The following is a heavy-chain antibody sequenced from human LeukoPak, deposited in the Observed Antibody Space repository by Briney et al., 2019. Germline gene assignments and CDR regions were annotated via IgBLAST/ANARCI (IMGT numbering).Heavy chain of an antibody. CDR1: GFTFSSYA. CDR2: ISGSGGST. D-gene: IGHD3-3*01. V-gene: IGHV3-23*01. J-gene: IGHJ4*02. CDR3: AKAGTITIFGVADYYFDY. Sequence: SGGSLRLSCAASGFTFSSYAMSWVRQAPGKGLEWVSAISGSGGSTYYADSVKGRFTISRDNSKNTLYLQMNSLRAEDTAIYYCAKAGTITIFGVADYYFDYWGQGTLVTVSS.